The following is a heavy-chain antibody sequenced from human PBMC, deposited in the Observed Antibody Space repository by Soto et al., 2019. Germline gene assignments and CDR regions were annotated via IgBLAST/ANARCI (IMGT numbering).Heavy chain of an antibody. D-gene: IGHD3-22*01. J-gene: IGHJ4*01. CDR1: AVSISRYY. CDR3: ARGRRYYYHNSGPYYGEP. V-gene: IGHV4-59*01. CDR2: IYYSGST. Sequence: PEKLLDTYPVSAVSISRYYWSGFRQPPGNELEWIAYIYYSGSTNYNPSLKGRVTISVDTPKNQVSLKLTSVTAAETAVYYCARGRRYYYHNSGPYYGEPGGHGTVVTVS.